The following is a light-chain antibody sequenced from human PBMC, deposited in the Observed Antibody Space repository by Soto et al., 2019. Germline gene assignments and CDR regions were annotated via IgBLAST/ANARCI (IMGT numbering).Light chain of an antibody. CDR2: SAS. Sequence: EVVLTQSPGTLSLSPGERVTLSCRASQSVASSYLAWYQQKPGRAPRLLFYSASSRATGIPDRFSGSGSGTDFTLTISRLXPEDFAVYYCHHFGSLPETFGQGTNVE. V-gene: IGKV3-20*01. CDR1: QSVASSY. J-gene: IGKJ1*01. CDR3: HHFGSLPET.